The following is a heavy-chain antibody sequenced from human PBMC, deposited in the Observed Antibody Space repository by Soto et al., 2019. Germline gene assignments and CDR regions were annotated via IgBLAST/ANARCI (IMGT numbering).Heavy chain of an antibody. CDR2: IKSKTDGGTT. D-gene: IGHD1-26*01. CDR3: TREFRTSGSRDAFDI. Sequence: GESLKISCAASGFTFSNAWMNWVRRAPGKGLEWVGRIKSKTDGGTTDYAAPVKGRFTISRDNSKNTLYLQMNSLRAEDTAVYYCTREFRTSGSRDAFDIWGQGTMVTVSS. J-gene: IGHJ3*02. CDR1: GFTFSNAW. V-gene: IGHV3-15*07.